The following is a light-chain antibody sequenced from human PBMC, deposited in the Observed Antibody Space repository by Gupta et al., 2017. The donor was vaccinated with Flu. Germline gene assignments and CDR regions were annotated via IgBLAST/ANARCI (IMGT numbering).Light chain of an antibody. J-gene: IGLJ2*01. Sequence: QSMLTQQPSASGTPGHRATTSCSGSSSNLGSNYVYWDQQITGTDPKLRIYRNHQWPSGIPDRFFCSKYGTSASLSIIGLRSGDESDYYCAACDDSLSGVVFGGGTKLTVL. V-gene: IGLV1-47*01. CDR1: SSNLGSNY. CDR2: RNH. CDR3: AACDDSLSGVV.